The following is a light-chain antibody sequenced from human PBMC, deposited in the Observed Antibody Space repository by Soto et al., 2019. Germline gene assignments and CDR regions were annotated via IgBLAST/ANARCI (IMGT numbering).Light chain of an antibody. CDR2: NAS. CDR3: QQYNSPPT. J-gene: IGKJ1*01. V-gene: IGKV1-5*03. Sequence: DIQMTQSPATLSASVGDRVTITCRASQSISSWLAWYQQKPGKAPKLLIYNASSLDSGVPSRFSGSGSGTALTLTISRPQPDDFETYYWQQYNSPPTCGQGTKVEIK. CDR1: QSISSW.